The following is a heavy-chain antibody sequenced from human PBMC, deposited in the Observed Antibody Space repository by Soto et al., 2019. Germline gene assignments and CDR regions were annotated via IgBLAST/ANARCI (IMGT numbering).Heavy chain of an antibody. D-gene: IGHD6-19*01. Sequence: VQLVESGGGVVQPGRSLRLSCAASGFTFSDYAMHWVRQAPGKGLEWVAVVSHDGRNTHYADSVKGRFTISRDSSKNTVTLEMTSRRADDTAGYYSAKGGRQWLVTSDFNYWGQGALVTVSS. V-gene: IGHV3-30*18. CDR3: AKGGRQWLVTSDFNY. J-gene: IGHJ4*02. CDR1: GFTFSDYA. CDR2: VSHDGRNT.